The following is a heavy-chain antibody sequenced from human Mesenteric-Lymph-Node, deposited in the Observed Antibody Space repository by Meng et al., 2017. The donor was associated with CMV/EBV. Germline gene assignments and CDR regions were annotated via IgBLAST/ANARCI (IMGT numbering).Heavy chain of an antibody. Sequence: GESLKISCAASGFTFRSYAMSWVRQAPGKGLEWVSAISGSGGSTYYADSVKGRFTISRDNSKNTLYLQMNSLRAEDTAVYHCAKPNGVRGVNDAFDIWGQGTMVTVSS. J-gene: IGHJ3*02. CDR3: AKPNGVRGVNDAFDI. V-gene: IGHV3-23*01. D-gene: IGHD3-10*01. CDR2: ISGSGGST. CDR1: GFTFRSYA.